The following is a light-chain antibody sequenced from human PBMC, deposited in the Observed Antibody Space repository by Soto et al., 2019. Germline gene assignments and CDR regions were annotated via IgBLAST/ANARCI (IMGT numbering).Light chain of an antibody. CDR3: QTWGTGIQV. Sequence: QAVVTQSPSASASLGASVKLTSTLSSGHSSYAIAWHQQQPEKGPRYLMNLNSDGSHSKGDGIPDRFSGSSSGAERYFTISSLQSEDETDYYCQTWGTGIQVFGGGTKLTVL. J-gene: IGLJ3*02. CDR1: SGHSSYA. V-gene: IGLV4-69*01. CDR2: LNSDGSH.